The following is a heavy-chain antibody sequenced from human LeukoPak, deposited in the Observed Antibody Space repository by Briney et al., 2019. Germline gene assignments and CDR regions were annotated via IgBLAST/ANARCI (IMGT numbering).Heavy chain of an antibody. J-gene: IGHJ4*02. CDR1: GFTFSSYA. V-gene: IGHV3-23*01. CDR3: AKFLPTHIVVANYYFDY. Sequence: GGSLRLSCAASGFTFSSYAMSWVRQAPGKGLEWVSAISGSGGSTYYADSAKGRFTISRDNSKNTLYLQMNSLRAEDTAVYYCAKFLPTHIVVANYYFDYWGQGTLVTVSS. D-gene: IGHD2-21*01. CDR2: ISGSGGST.